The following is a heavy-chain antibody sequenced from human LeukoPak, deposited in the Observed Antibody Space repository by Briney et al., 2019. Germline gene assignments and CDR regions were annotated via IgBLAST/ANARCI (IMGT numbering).Heavy chain of an antibody. J-gene: IGHJ6*02. CDR2: IYHSGST. D-gene: IGHD3-10*01. V-gene: IGHV4-4*01. CDR3: ARGYGSGPSYYYYGMDV. Sequence: SGTLSLTCAVSGGSISSSNWWSWVRQPPGKGLEWIGEIYHSGSTNYNPSLKSRVTISVDKSKNQFSLKLSSVTAADTAVYCCARGYGSGPSYYYYGMDVWGQGTTVTVSS. CDR1: GGSISSSNW.